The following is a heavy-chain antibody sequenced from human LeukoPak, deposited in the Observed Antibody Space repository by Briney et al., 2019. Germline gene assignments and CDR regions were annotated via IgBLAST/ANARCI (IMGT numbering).Heavy chain of an antibody. CDR1: GGSISTYY. CDR3: AREGYSGSDSNL. J-gene: IGHJ4*02. D-gene: IGHD5-12*01. V-gene: IGHV4-59*01. Sequence: SETLSLTCTVSGGSISTYYWSWIRQPPGKGLEWIGYIYYSGGTNYNPSLKSRLTISVDTSKNQFSLMLSSVTAADTAVYYCAREGYSGSDSNLWGQGTLVTVSS. CDR2: IYYSGGT.